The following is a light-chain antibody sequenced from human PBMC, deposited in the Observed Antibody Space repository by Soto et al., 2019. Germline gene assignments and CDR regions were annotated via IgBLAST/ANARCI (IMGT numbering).Light chain of an antibody. CDR2: DAS. CDR3: QQRSNWPPVT. Sequence: PGEIATLSCRASQSVSTYLAWYQQKPGQAPRLLIYDASNRATGIPARFSGSGSGTDFTLTISSLEPEDFAVYYCQQRSNWPPVTFGQGTRLEIK. J-gene: IGKJ5*01. V-gene: IGKV3-11*01. CDR1: QSVSTY.